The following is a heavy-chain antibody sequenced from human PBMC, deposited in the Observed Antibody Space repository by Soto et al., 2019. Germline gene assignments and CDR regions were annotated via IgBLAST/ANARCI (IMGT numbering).Heavy chain of an antibody. J-gene: IGHJ4*02. V-gene: IGHV4-61*01. CDR3: TRGGDAYKNGH. D-gene: IGHD2-21*01. Sequence: QVQLQEAGPGLVKPSETLSLTCTVPCCSVNICTYYWSWIRQPPGKGLEWIGFIHYRGSTNYNPPLKSRVTMSVDTSKNQFSLKLTSVNAADTAVYYCTRGGDAYKNGHWGQGTLVTVSS. CDR1: CCSVNICTYY. CDR2: IHYRGST.